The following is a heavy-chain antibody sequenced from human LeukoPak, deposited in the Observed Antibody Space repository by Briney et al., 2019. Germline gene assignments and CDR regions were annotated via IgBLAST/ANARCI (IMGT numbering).Heavy chain of an antibody. CDR3: ARDRGAYCGGDCFNYYFDY. J-gene: IGHJ4*02. CDR1: GFTFSNYA. CDR2: ISNDGRST. Sequence: PGGSLRLSCAASGFTFSNYAMHWVRQAPGKGLEYVSAISNDGRSTYYANSVKGRFTISRDNSKNTLYLQMGSLRAEDMAVYYCARDRGAYCGGDCFNYYFDYWGQGTLVTVSS. V-gene: IGHV3-64*01. D-gene: IGHD2-21*02.